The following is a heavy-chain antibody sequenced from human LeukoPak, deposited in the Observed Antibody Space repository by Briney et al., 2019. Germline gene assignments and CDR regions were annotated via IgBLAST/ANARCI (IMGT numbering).Heavy chain of an antibody. J-gene: IGHJ4*02. V-gene: IGHV3-30-3*01. CDR3: ARAGGIAAAGTFGY. CDR1: GFTFSSYA. Sequence: GRSLRLSCAASGFTFSSYAMHWVRQAPGKGLEWVAVISYDGSNKYYADSVKGRFTISRDNSKNTLYLQMNSLRAEDTAVYYCARAGGIAAAGTFGYWGQGTLVTVSS. CDR2: ISYDGSNK. D-gene: IGHD6-13*01.